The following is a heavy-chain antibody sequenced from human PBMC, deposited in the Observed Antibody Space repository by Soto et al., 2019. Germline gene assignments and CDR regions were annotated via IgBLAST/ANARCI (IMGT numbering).Heavy chain of an antibody. CDR3: AKIPHSSSWYLDAFDI. V-gene: IGHV3-23*01. J-gene: IGHJ3*02. Sequence: GGSLRLSCAAPGFTFSSYAMSWVRQAPGKGLEWVSAISGSGGSTYYADSVKGRFTISRDNSKSTLYLQMNSLRAEDTAVYYCAKIPHSSSWYLDAFDIWGQGTMVTVSS. D-gene: IGHD6-13*01. CDR2: ISGSGGST. CDR1: GFTFSSYA.